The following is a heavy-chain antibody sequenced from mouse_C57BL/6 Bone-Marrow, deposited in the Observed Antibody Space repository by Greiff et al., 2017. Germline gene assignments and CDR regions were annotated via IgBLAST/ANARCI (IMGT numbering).Heavy chain of an antibody. V-gene: IGHV14-4*01. D-gene: IGHD2-4*01. J-gene: IGHJ3*01. CDR2: IDPENGDT. Sequence: EVQLQQSGAELVRPGASVKLSCTASGFNIKDDYMHWVKQRPEQGLEWIGWIDPENGDTEYASKFQGKATITADTSSNTAYLQLSSLTSEDTAVYYCTTNYYDYDRAWFAYWGQGTLVTVSA. CDR3: TTNYYDYDRAWFAY. CDR1: GFNIKDDY.